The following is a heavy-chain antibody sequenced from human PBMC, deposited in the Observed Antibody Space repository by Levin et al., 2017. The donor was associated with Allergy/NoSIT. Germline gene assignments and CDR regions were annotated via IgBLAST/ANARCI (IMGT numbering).Heavy chain of an antibody. CDR1: GFTLSEYA. CDR2: ITGGGFNT. Sequence: GESLKISCDASGFTLSEYAMSWVRQAPGKGLEWVSVITGGGFNTYYGDSVKGRFTVSRDNSKNTPYLELNSLRAEDTAVYYCAKKQGGTTGYYFDVWGQGTMVTVSS. V-gene: IGHV3-23*01. D-gene: IGHD1-14*01. J-gene: IGHJ3*01. CDR3: AKKQGGTTGYYFDV.